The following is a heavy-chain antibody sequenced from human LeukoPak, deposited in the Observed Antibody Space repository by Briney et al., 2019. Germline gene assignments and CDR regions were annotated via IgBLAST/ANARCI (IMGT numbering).Heavy chain of an antibody. CDR2: ISTSGSTK. J-gene: IGHJ6*03. D-gene: IGHD3-10*02. CDR1: GFTFSSYE. CDR3: AELGITMIGGV. V-gene: IGHV3-48*03. Sequence: GGSLRLSCAASGFTFSSYEMNWVRQAPGKGLEWVSYISTSGSTKYYADSVKGRFTISRDNAKNSLYLQMNSLRAEDTAVYYCAELGITMIGGVWGKGTAVTVSS.